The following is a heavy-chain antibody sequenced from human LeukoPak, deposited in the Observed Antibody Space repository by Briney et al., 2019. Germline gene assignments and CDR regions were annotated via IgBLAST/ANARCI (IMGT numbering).Heavy chain of an antibody. CDR3: ASQITMIDY. J-gene: IGHJ4*02. CDR2: IRYDGSNK. Sequence: GGSLRLACAASGFTFSSYGMHWVCQAPGMGLEWVAFIRYDGSNKYYADSVKGRFTISRDNSKNTLYLQMNSLRAEDTAVYYCASQITMIDYWGQGTLVTVSS. D-gene: IGHD3-22*01. CDR1: GFTFSSYG. V-gene: IGHV3-30*02.